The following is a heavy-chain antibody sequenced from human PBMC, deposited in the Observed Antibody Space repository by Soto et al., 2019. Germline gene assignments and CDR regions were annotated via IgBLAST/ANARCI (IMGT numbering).Heavy chain of an antibody. Sequence: PGGSLRLSCAASGFTFSFYAMHWVRQAPGKGLEWVAVISYDGTNKYYADSLKGRFTISRDNSKNTLYLQMNSLRADDTAVYYCARDPYSSTWRSFDYWGQGTLVTVSS. J-gene: IGHJ4*02. CDR2: ISYDGTNK. CDR3: ARDPYSSTWRSFDY. V-gene: IGHV3-30-3*01. D-gene: IGHD6-13*01. CDR1: GFTFSFYA.